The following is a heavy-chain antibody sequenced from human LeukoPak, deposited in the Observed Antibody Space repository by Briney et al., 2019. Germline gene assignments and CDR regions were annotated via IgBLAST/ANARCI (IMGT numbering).Heavy chain of an antibody. V-gene: IGHV3-23*01. CDR3: AKSSSWSAGYNWFDP. J-gene: IGHJ5*02. Sequence: GGSLRLSCAASGFTFSSYAMSWVRQAPGKGLEWVSAISGSGGSTYYADSVKGRFTISRDNSKNALYLQMNSLRAEDTAVYYCAKSSSWSAGYNWFDPWGQGTLVTVSS. CDR1: GFTFSSYA. D-gene: IGHD6-13*01. CDR2: ISGSGGST.